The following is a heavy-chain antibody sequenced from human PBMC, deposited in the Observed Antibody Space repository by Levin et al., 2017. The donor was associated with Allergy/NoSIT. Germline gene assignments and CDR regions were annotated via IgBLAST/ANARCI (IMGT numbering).Heavy chain of an antibody. J-gene: IGHJ4*02. CDR3: ARGSRDSSGDYSDY. CDR1: GFTFSSYA. CDR2: ISYDGSNK. D-gene: IGHD3-22*01. Sequence: PGGSLRLSCAASGFTFSSYAMHWVRQAPGKGLEWVAVISYDGSNKYYADSVKGRFTISRDNSKNTLYLQMNSLRAEDTAVYYCARGSRDSSGDYSDYWGQGTLVTVSS. V-gene: IGHV3-30-3*01.